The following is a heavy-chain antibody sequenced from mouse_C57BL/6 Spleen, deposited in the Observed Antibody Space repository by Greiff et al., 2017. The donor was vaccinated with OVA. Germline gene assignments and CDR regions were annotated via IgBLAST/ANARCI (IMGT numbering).Heavy chain of an antibody. Sequence: DVQLVEPGGGLVKPGGSLKLSCAASGFTFSDYGMHWVRQAPEKGLEWVAYISSGSSTIYYADTVKGRFTISRDNAKNTLFLQMTSLRSEDTAMYYCARTPYYDYDGNAMDDWGQGTSVTVSS. CDR2: ISSGSSTI. CDR3: ARTPYYDYDGNAMDD. V-gene: IGHV5-17*01. D-gene: IGHD2-4*01. CDR1: GFTFSDYG. J-gene: IGHJ4*01.